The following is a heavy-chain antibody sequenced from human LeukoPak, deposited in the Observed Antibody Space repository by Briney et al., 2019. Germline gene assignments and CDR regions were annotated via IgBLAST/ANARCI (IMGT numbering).Heavy chain of an antibody. V-gene: IGHV3-30*03. CDR3: ARDRGSRWFGPIDY. D-gene: IGHD6-13*01. CDR1: GFTFSSYG. Sequence: GGSLRLSCAASGFTFSSYGMHWVRQAPGKGLEWVAVISYDETNKYYADSVKGRFTISRDNSKNTLYLQMNSLRAEDTAVYYCARDRGSRWFGPIDYWGQGTLVTVSS. J-gene: IGHJ4*02. CDR2: ISYDETNK.